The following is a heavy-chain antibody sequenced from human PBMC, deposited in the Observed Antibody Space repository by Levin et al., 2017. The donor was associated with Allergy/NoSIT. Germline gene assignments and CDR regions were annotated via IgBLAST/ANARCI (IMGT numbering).Heavy chain of an antibody. CDR1: GFTFSSFS. D-gene: IGHD6-19*01. J-gene: IGHJ4*02. CDR3: AKGSGGWPYYYDH. CDR2: ISGTGGNT. V-gene: IGHV3-23*01. Sequence: SCVASGFTFSSFSMVWVRQAPGKGLECAAAISGTGGNTYYADSLKGRFTISRDNSNNMLYLQMNSLGAEDTAVYFCAKGSGGWPYYYDHWGQGTLVTVSS.